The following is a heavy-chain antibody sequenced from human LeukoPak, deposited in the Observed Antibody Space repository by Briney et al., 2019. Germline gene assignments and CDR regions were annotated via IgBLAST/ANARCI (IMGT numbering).Heavy chain of an antibody. J-gene: IGHJ6*02. CDR1: GGSISSDY. CDR2: LYYGGST. Sequence: KTSETLSLTCIVSGGSISSDYWSWIRQPPGKGLEWSGYLYYGGSTNYNPSLKSRVTISVDTSKNQLSLRLSSVTAADTAVYYCARDLIAENTHYYYGMDVWGQGTTVTVSS. CDR3: ARDLIAENTHYYYGMDV. V-gene: IGHV4-59*01. D-gene: IGHD3-16*02.